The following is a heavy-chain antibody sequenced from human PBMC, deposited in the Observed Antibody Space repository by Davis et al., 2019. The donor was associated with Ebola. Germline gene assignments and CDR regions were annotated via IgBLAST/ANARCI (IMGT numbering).Heavy chain of an antibody. CDR3: ARGSDGGNSADS. J-gene: IGHJ4*02. V-gene: IGHV4-39*01. CDR1: GGSISSSSYY. D-gene: IGHD4-23*01. CDR2: IYYSGST. Sequence: SETLSLTCTVSGGSISSSSYYWGWIRQPPGKGLGWIGSIYYSGSTYYNPSLKSRVTISVDTSKNQFSLKLSSVTAADTGVYYCARGSDGGNSADSWGQGTLVTVSS.